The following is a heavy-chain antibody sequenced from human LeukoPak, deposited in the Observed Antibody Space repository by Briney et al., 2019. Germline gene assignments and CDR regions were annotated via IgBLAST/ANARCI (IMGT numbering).Heavy chain of an antibody. CDR1: GYTFTGYY. CDR2: INPNSGGP. D-gene: IGHD3-16*01. J-gene: IGHJ5*02. CDR3: ARDVSAGGTNWFDP. Sequence: ASVKVSCKASGYTFTGYYIHWVRQAPGQGLEWMGWINPNSGGPNYAQKFQGRVTMTRDTSINTAYMEMSRLRSDDTAVYYCARDVSAGGTNWFDPWGQGTLVTVSS. V-gene: IGHV1-2*02.